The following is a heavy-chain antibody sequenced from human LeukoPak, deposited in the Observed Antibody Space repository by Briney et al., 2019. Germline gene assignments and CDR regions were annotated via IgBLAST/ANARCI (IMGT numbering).Heavy chain of an antibody. CDR3: AKDMTGTTISSYFDY. V-gene: IGHV3-23*01. CDR1: GFTFSSYA. Sequence: GGSLRLSCAASGFTFSSYAMSWVRQAPGKGLEWVSAISGSGGSTYYADSVKGRFTISRDNSKNTLHLQMNSLRAEDTAVYYCAKDMTGTTISSYFDYGGQGTLVTVSS. D-gene: IGHD1-1*01. CDR2: ISGSGGST. J-gene: IGHJ4*02.